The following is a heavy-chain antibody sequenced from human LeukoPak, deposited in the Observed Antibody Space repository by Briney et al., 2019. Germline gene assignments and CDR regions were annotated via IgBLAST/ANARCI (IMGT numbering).Heavy chain of an antibody. V-gene: IGHV4-38-2*02. D-gene: IGHD2-15*01. CDR2: ICKGGDT. J-gene: IGHJ5*02. Sequence: SETLSLTCVVSGYSISSGYCWGWIRPPPGKGLEWIGTICKGGDTFYNPSLKSRVTISVDTSKNKFSLIVTSVTAADTAVYFCARDGRGYCSGGSCYANNWFDPWGQGTLVTVSS. CDR3: ARDGRGYCSGGSCYANNWFDP. CDR1: GYSISSGYC.